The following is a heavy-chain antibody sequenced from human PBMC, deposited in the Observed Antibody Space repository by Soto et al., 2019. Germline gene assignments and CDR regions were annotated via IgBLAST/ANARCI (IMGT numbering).Heavy chain of an antibody. CDR2: INTDGSDT. D-gene: IGHD5-18*01. CDR3: AKDTSKLWLSHYFDY. Sequence: GGSLRLSCAAYGFTFSSDWMHWVRQAPGKGLVWVSRINTDGSDTSYADSVKGRFTISRDNSKNTLYLQMNSLRAEDTAVYYCAKDTSKLWLSHYFDYWGQGTLVTVSS. CDR1: GFTFSSDW. J-gene: IGHJ4*02. V-gene: IGHV3-74*01.